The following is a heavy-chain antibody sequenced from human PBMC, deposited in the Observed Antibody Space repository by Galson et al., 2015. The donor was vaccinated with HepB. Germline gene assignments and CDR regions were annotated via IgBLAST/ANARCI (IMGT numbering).Heavy chain of an antibody. J-gene: IGHJ4*02. CDR3: AKGGMTHYDY. Sequence: SLRLSCAASGFTFSSYWMHWVRQAPGKGLVWVSRINSDGSSTNYADSVKGRFTISRDNAKNTLYLQMNSLRVDDTAVYYCAKGGMTHYDYWGQGTLVSVSS. CDR1: GFTFSSYW. CDR2: INSDGSST. D-gene: IGHD3-16*01. V-gene: IGHV3-74*01.